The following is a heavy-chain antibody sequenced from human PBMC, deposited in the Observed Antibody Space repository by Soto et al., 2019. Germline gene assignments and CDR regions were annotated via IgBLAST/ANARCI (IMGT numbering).Heavy chain of an antibody. D-gene: IGHD6-19*01. V-gene: IGHV1-3*01. Sequence: ASVKVSCKASGYTFTSYAMHWVRQAPGQRLEWMGWINAGNGNTKYSQKFQGRVTIARDTSASTAYMELSSLRSEDTAVYYCARNIEVDGTADWFDPWGQGTLVTVSS. CDR3: ARNIEVDGTADWFDP. CDR1: GYTFTSYA. CDR2: INAGNGNT. J-gene: IGHJ5*02.